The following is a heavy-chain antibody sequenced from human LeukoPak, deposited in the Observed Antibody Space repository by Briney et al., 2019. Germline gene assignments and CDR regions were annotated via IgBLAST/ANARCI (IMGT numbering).Heavy chain of an antibody. D-gene: IGHD3-10*01. CDR1: GGSISSSSYY. J-gene: IGHJ4*02. Sequence: SETLSLTCTVSGGSISSSSYYWGWIRQPPGKGLEWIGSIYYSGSTYYNPSLKSRVTISVDTSKNQFSLKLSSVTAADTAVYYCARHAVWFGELFPYYFDYWGQGTLVTVSS. CDR3: ARHAVWFGELFPYYFDY. V-gene: IGHV4-39*01. CDR2: IYYSGST.